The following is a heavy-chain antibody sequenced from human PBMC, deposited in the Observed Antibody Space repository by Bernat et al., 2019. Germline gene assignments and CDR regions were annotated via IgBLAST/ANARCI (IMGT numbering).Heavy chain of an antibody. V-gene: IGHV3-33*01. D-gene: IGHD6-19*01. CDR2: IWYDGSHK. Sequence: QVQLVESGGGVVQPGRSLRLSCAASGFIFSRYGMHWVRQAPGKGLEWVAVIWYDGSHKYYGDSVKGRFTISSDDSKNTLYLHMRRLRAEDTAVYYCATSSGWNHFGVHWGQGTLVSVSS. CDR3: ATSSGWNHFGVH. CDR1: GFIFSRYG. J-gene: IGHJ4*02.